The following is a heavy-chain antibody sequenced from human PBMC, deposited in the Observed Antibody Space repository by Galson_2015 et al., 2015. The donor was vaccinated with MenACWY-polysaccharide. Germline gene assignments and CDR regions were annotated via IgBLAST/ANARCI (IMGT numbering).Heavy chain of an antibody. CDR2: TYYRSQWDI. CDR3: AGGGLVRGALGWIDP. J-gene: IGHJ5*02. D-gene: IGHD3-16*02. Sequence: SPSRGLEWLGRTYYRSQWDIDSAVSVNGRISITPDTSRNQFSLQLSSVTPEDTAIYYCAGGGLVRGALGWIDPWGPGILVTVSS. V-gene: IGHV6-1*01.